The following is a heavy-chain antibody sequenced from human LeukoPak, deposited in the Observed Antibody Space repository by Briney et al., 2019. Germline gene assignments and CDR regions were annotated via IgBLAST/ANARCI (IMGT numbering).Heavy chain of an antibody. V-gene: IGHV5-51*01. Sequence: ASVKVSCKGSGYSFTSYWIGWVRQMPGKGLEWMGIIYPGDSDTRYSPSFQGQVTISADKSISTAYLQWSSLKASDTAMYYCARQGRPTYYYDSSGYYRLGNWFDPWGQGTLVTVSS. J-gene: IGHJ5*02. CDR3: ARQGRPTYYYDSSGYYRLGNWFDP. CDR2: IYPGDSDT. CDR1: GYSFTSYW. D-gene: IGHD3-22*01.